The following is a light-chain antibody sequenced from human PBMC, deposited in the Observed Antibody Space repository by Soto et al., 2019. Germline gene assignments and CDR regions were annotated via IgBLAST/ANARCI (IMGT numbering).Light chain of an antibody. CDR1: QSVSSN. V-gene: IGKV3-15*01. CDR2: GAS. J-gene: IGKJ1*01. Sequence: EIVMTQSPATLSVSPGERSTLSCRASQSVSSNLAWYQQKPGQAPRLLIYGASTRATGIPARFSGSGSGTVFALTISGLQSEDFAVYYWQQYNSWPQAFGQGTKVEIK. CDR3: QQYNSWPQA.